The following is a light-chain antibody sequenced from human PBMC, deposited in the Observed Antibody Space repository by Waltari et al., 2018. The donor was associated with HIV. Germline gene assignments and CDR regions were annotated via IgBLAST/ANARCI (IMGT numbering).Light chain of an antibody. V-gene: IGLV1-51*01. CDR1: ASDLGRNA. CDR2: ANN. CDR3: ATWDSSLGGYI. Sequence: QSVLTQPPSVSAAPGQKVTIPCSGPASDLGRNALSWYQQVPGTAPKVVIYANNDRPSEIPDRFSGSKSGTSATLGITGLQTGDEAVYYCATWDSSLGGYIFGSGTKVTVL. J-gene: IGLJ1*01.